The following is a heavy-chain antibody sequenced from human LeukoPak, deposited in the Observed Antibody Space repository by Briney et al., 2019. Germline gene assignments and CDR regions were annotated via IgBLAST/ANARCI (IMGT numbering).Heavy chain of an antibody. CDR2: IYYSGST. CDR1: GGSISSYY. D-gene: IGHD2-21*02. Sequence: SETLSLTCTVSGGSISSYYWSWIRQPPGKGLEWIGYIYYSGSTYYNPSLKSRVTISVDTSKNQFSLKLSSVTAADTAVYYCARILGGDFYFDYWGQGTLVTVSS. CDR3: ARILGGDFYFDY. V-gene: IGHV4-59*12. J-gene: IGHJ4*02.